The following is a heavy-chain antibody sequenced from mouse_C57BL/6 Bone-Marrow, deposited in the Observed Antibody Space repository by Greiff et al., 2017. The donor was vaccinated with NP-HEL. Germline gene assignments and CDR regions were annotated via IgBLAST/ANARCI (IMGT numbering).Heavy chain of an antibody. V-gene: IGHV5-17*01. J-gene: IGHJ1*03. CDR3: ARPGDYGYEGWYCDV. D-gene: IGHD2-2*01. CDR2: ISSGSSTI. CDR1: GFTFSDSG. Sequence: EVQRVESGGGLVKPGGSLKLSCAASGFTFSDSGMHWVRQAPETGLEWVAYISSGSSTIYYADTVKGRFTISRDNAKNTLFLQMTSLRSEDTAMYYCARPGDYGYEGWYCDVWGTGTTVTVSS.